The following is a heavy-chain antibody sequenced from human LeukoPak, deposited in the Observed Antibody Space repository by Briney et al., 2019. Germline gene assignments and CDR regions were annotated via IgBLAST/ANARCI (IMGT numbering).Heavy chain of an antibody. CDR3: ARSESGPGIAAAGTLYYFDY. Sequence: GASVKVSCKASGYTFTSYYMHWVRQAPGQGLEWMGIINPSGGSTSYAQKFQGRVTITADKSTSTAYMELSSLRSEDTAVYYCARSESGPGIAAAGTLYYFDYWGQGTLVTVSS. V-gene: IGHV1-46*01. CDR1: GYTFTSYY. CDR2: INPSGGST. D-gene: IGHD6-13*01. J-gene: IGHJ4*02.